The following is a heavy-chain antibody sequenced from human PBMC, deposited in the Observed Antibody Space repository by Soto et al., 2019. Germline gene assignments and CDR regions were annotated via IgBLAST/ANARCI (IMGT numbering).Heavy chain of an antibody. Sequence: PGGSLTLTCAASGFTFDDYAMHWVRQAPGKGLEWVSGISWNSGSIGYADSVKGRFTISRDNAKNSLYLQMNSLRAEDTALYYCAKDRGYCSGGRCYDLYYYYGMDVWRHVTTVTVSS. J-gene: IGHJ6*02. CDR2: ISWNSGSI. CDR1: GFTFDDYA. D-gene: IGHD2-15*01. V-gene: IGHV3-9*01. CDR3: AKDRGYCSGGRCYDLYYYYGMDV.